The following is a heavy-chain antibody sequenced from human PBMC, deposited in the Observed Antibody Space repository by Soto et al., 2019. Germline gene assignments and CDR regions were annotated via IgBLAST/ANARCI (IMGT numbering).Heavy chain of an antibody. CDR3: ASGIAAADSTGWFDP. D-gene: IGHD6-13*01. V-gene: IGHV5-10-1*01. CDR2: IDPSDSYT. CDR1: GYSFTSYW. Sequence: PGESLKISCKGSGYSFTSYWISWVRQMPGKVLEWMGRIDPSDSYTNYSPSFQGHVTISADKSISTAYLQWSSLKASDTAMYYCASGIAAADSTGWFDPWGEGXLVTVYS. J-gene: IGHJ5*02.